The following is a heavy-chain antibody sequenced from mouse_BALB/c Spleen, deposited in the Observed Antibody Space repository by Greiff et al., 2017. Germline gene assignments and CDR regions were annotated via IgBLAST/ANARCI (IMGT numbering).Heavy chain of an antibody. Sequence: EVKLVESGPGLVKPSQSLSLTCTVTGYSITSDYAWNWIRQFPGNKLEWMGYISYSGSTSYNPSLKSRISITRDTSKNQFFLQLNSVTTEDTATYYCARSLYYDYDGRNYYAMDYWGQGTSVTVSS. CDR3: ARSLYYDYDGRNYYAMDY. J-gene: IGHJ4*01. CDR2: ISYSGST. V-gene: IGHV3-2*02. CDR1: GYSITSDYA. D-gene: IGHD2-4*01.